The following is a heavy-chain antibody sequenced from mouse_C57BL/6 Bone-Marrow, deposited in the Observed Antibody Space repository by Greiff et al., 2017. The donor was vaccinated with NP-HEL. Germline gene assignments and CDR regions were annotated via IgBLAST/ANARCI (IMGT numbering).Heavy chain of an antibody. D-gene: IGHD1-1*01. CDR3: ARSYYYGSSYGAY. CDR1: GYTFTSYT. V-gene: IGHV1-4*01. Sequence: VQLQQSGAELARPGASVKMSCKASGYTFTSYTMHWVKQRPGQGLEWIGYINPSSGYTKYNQKFKDKATLTADKSSSTAYMQPSSLTSEDSAVYYCARSYYYGSSYGAYWGQGTLVTVSA. CDR2: INPSSGYT. J-gene: IGHJ3*01.